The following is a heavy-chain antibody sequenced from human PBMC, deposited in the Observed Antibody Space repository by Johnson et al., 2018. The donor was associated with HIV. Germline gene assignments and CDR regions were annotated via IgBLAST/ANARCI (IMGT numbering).Heavy chain of an antibody. V-gene: IGHV3-30-3*01. CDR1: GFIFSRYV. J-gene: IGHJ3*02. CDR2: VSYDGSNK. D-gene: IGHD6-13*01. Sequence: QVQLVESGGGVVQPGRSLRVSCAASGFIFSRYVMHRVRQAPGKGLEWGAVVSYDGSNKYNADSVKGRFTISRDNSKNTLYLQMNSLRAEDTAVYYCVRPAAAGRDDAFDIWGQGTMVTVSS. CDR3: VRPAAAGRDDAFDI.